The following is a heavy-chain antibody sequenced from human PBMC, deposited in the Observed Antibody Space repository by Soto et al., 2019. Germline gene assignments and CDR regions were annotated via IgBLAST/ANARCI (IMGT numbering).Heavy chain of an antibody. CDR2: IWYDGSNK. CDR3: ARAYGSGSYMAEDYGMDV. J-gene: IGHJ6*02. V-gene: IGHV3-33*01. CDR1: GFTFSSYG. Sequence: QVQLVESGGGVVQPGRSLRLSCAASGFTFSSYGMHWVRQAPDKGLEWVAVIWYDGSNKYYADSVKGRFTISRDNSKNTLYLQMNSLRAEDTAVYYCARAYGSGSYMAEDYGMDVWGQGTTVTVSS. D-gene: IGHD3-10*01.